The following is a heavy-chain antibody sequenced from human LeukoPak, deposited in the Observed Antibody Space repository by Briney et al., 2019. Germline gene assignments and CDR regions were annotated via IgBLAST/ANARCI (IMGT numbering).Heavy chain of an antibody. CDR2: ISSSGSVT. J-gene: IGHJ4*02. CDR3: ARGQPDSGGHYYSWYFDY. CDR1: GFMFGSFS. Sequence: GGSLRLSCAASGFMFGSFSMNWVRQAPGRGLEWVSSISSSGSVTYYADSVKGRFTVSKDNARNSLHLQMNNLAVEDTATYFCARGQPDSGGHYYSWYFDYWGQGTPVTVSS. D-gene: IGHD3-22*01. V-gene: IGHV3-21*01.